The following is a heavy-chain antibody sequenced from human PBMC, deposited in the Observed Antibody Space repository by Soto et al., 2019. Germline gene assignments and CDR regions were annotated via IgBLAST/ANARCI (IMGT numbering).Heavy chain of an antibody. V-gene: IGHV3-66*01. Sequence: GWSLRLSCAASGFTVSSNYMSWVRQAPGKGLEWVSFIYSGGSTYYADSVKGRFTISRDNSKNTLYLQMNSLRAEDTAVYYCARDLGRSSSHYYYYMDVWGKGTTVTVSS. D-gene: IGHD6-6*01. J-gene: IGHJ6*03. CDR3: ARDLGRSSSHYYYYMDV. CDR2: IYSGGST. CDR1: GFTVSSNY.